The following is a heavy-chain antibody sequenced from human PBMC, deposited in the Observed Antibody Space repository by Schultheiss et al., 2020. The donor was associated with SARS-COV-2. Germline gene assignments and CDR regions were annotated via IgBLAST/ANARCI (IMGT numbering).Heavy chain of an antibody. Sequence: SQTLSLTCAVSGYSISSSNWWGWIRQPPGKGLEWIGYIYYSGSTNYNPSLKSRVTISVDTSKNQFSLKLSSVTAADTAVYYCARESGRNLCFDYWGQGTLVTVSS. CDR3: ARESGRNLCFDY. V-gene: IGHV4-28*03. CDR2: IYYSGST. J-gene: IGHJ4*02. CDR1: GYSISSSNW. D-gene: IGHD1-26*01.